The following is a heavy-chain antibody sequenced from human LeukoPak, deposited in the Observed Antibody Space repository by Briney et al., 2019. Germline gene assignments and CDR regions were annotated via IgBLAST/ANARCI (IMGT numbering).Heavy chain of an antibody. CDR1: GDSFTSYY. V-gene: IGHV4-34*01. CDR3: ARRQWELLRVDFDY. J-gene: IGHJ4*02. Sequence: PSETLSLTCGVIGDSFTSYYWSWIRQAPGKGLEWIGEINHSGSTNYNPSLKSRASLSVDTSKNQFSLILRSVTAADSGVYYCARRQWELLRVDFDYWGQGTLVTVSS. D-gene: IGHD1-26*01. CDR2: INHSGST.